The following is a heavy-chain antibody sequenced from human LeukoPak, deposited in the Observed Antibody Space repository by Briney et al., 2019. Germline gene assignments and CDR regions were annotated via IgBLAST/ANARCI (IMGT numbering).Heavy chain of an antibody. CDR2: IYYSGST. J-gene: IGHJ4*02. Sequence: SETLSLTCTVSGGSISSSSYYWGWIRQPPGKGLEWIGSIYYSGSTYYNPSLKSRVTISVDTSKNQFSLKLSSVTAADTAVYYCARGRGPKMARDYFDYWGQGTLVTVSS. D-gene: IGHD5-24*01. CDR3: ARGRGPKMARDYFDY. V-gene: IGHV4-39*07. CDR1: GGSISSSSYY.